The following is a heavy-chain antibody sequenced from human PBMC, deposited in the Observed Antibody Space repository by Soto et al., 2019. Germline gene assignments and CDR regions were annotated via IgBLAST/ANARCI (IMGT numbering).Heavy chain of an antibody. CDR1: GGTFSSYT. V-gene: IGHV1-69*02. Sequence: QVQLVQSGAEVKKPGSSVKVSCKASGGTFSSYTISWVRQAPAQGLEWMGRIIPILGIANYAQKFQGRVTSTADKSTSTAYRELSSLSSEDTAVYYCARAAREKVVYYSMDVWVKGTTVTVS. D-gene: IGHD2-15*01. CDR2: IIPILGIA. J-gene: IGHJ6*03. CDR3: ARAAREKVVYYSMDV.